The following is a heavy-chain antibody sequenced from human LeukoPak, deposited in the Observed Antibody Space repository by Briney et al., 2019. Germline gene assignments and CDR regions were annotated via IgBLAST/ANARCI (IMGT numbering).Heavy chain of an antibody. V-gene: IGHV3-74*01. CDR3: ARGSGYYDTDGYRGY. CDR2: IDPDGSST. Sequence: PGGSLRLSCAASGFTFSSFWMHWVRRAPGKGLVWVSRIDPDGSSTNYADSVKGRFTISRDNAKNTLYLQMNSLRAEDTAVYFCARGSGYYDTDGYRGYWGQGALVTVSS. CDR1: GFTFSSFW. D-gene: IGHD3-22*01. J-gene: IGHJ4*02.